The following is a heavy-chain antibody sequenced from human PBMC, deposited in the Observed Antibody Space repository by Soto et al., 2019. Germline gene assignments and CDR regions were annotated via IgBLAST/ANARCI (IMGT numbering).Heavy chain of an antibody. V-gene: IGHV4-30-4*01. Sequence: SETLSLTCTVSGGSISSGDYYWSWIRQPPGKGLEWIGYIYYSGSTYYNPSLKSRVTISVDTSKNQFSLKLSSVTAADTAVYYCAHNRSDRALEIWGKGTRVPASS. CDR1: GGSISSGDYY. D-gene: IGHD1-20*01. CDR2: IYYSGST. J-gene: IGHJ3*02. CDR3: AHNRSDRALEI.